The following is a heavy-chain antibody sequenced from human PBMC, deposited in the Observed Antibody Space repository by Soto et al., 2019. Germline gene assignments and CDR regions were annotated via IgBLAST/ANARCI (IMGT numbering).Heavy chain of an antibody. CDR1: GDSVSSYSAA. CDR3: ARTIFGVVIASTKYYYGMDV. J-gene: IGHJ6*02. CDR2: TYYRSKWYN. V-gene: IGHV6-1*01. D-gene: IGHD3-3*01. Sequence: SQTLSLTCAISGDSVSSYSAAWNWIRQSPSRGLEWLGRTYYRSKWYNDYAVSVKSRITINPDTSKNQFSLQLNSVTPEDTAVYYCARTIFGVVIASTKYYYGMDVWGQGTTVTVSS.